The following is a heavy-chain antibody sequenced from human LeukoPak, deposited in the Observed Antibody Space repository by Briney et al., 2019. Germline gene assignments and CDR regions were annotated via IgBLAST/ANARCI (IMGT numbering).Heavy chain of an antibody. Sequence: SETLSLTCTVSGGSISSFYWSWIRQPPGKGLEWIGYIHYSGSTNYNTSLKSRVSISVDTSKNQFSLKLSSVTAADTAVYYCARREGYCSGGSCYIGFHIWGQGTMVTVSS. CDR3: ARREGYCSGGSCYIGFHI. D-gene: IGHD2-15*01. V-gene: IGHV4-59*08. J-gene: IGHJ3*02. CDR1: GGSISSFY. CDR2: IHYSGST.